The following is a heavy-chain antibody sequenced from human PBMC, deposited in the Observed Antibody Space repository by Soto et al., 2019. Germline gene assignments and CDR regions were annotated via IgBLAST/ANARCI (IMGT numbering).Heavy chain of an antibody. V-gene: IGHV1-69*02. CDR3: ASYTGIVVVPAAETSYYMDV. CDR2: IIPILGIA. CDR1: GGTFSSYT. D-gene: IGHD2-2*01. Sequence: ASVKVSCKASGGTFSSYTISWVRQAPGQGLEWMGRIIPILGIANYAQKFQGRVTITADKSTSTAYMELSSLRSEDTAVYYCASYTGIVVVPAAETSYYMDVWGKGTTVTVSS. J-gene: IGHJ6*03.